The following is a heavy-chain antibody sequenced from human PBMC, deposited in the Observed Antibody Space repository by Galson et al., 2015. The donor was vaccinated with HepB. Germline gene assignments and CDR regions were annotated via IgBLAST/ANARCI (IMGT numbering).Heavy chain of an antibody. J-gene: IGHJ6*02. CDR1: GITVSSNY. D-gene: IGHD1-7*01. V-gene: IGHV3-53*01. Sequence: SLRLSCAASGITVSSNYMSWVRQAPGKRLEWVSVIYTGGGAYYADSVKGRFTFSRDNSKNTLYLQMNSLRAEDTAVYYCARDVRTNYDPRYYYYYGMDVWGQGTTVTVSS. CDR2: IYTGGGA. CDR3: ARDVRTNYDPRYYYYYGMDV.